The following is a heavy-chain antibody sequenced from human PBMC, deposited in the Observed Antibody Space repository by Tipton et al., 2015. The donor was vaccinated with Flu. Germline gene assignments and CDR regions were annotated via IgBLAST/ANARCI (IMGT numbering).Heavy chain of an antibody. CDR1: GFTFSSYS. V-gene: IGHV3-21*01. J-gene: IGHJ4*02. CDR3: ARSVVPAAIDY. D-gene: IGHD2-2*01. Sequence: SLRLSCAASGFTFSSYSMNWVRQAPGKGLEWVSSISSSGSYIYYADSVKGRFTISRDNAKNSLYLQMNSLRAEDTAVYYCARSVVPAAIDYWGQGTLVTVSS. CDR2: ISSSGSYI.